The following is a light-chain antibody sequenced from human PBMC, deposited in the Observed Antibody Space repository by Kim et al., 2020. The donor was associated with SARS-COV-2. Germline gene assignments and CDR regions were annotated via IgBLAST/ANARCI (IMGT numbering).Light chain of an antibody. CDR3: QQSYSIPLT. V-gene: IGKV1-39*01. CDR2: AAS. CDR1: QSISSY. Sequence: ASVGDRVTITCRASQSISSYLNWYQQKPGKAPKLLIYAASSLQSGVPSRFSGSGSGTDFTLTISSLQPEDFATYYCQQSYSIPLTFGGGTKVDIK. J-gene: IGKJ4*01.